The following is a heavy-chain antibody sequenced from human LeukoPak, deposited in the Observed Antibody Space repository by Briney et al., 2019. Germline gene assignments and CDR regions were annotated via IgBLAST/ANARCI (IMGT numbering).Heavy chain of an antibody. V-gene: IGHV1-3*03. CDR3: ARGLSTGLTVTTWFDP. Sequence: ASVKVSCKASGYTFTSYYMHWVRQAPGQRLEWMGWINAGNGNTKYSQEFQGRVTITRDTSASTAYMELSSLRSEDMAVYYCARGLSTGLTVTTWFDPWGQGTLVTVSS. D-gene: IGHD4-17*01. J-gene: IGHJ5*02. CDR1: GYTFTSYY. CDR2: INAGNGNT.